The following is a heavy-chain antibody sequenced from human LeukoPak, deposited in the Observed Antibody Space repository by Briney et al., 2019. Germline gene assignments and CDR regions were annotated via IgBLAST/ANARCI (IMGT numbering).Heavy chain of an antibody. V-gene: IGHV4-4*07. CDR1: GGSISSYY. CDR3: ARDQVERSSSSPVSPDSTDFDWLFYPGSGFDP. CDR2: IYTSGST. J-gene: IGHJ5*02. Sequence: SETLSLTCTVSGGSISSYYWSWIRQPAGKGLEWIGRIYTSGSTNYNPSLKSRVTMSVDTSKNQFSLKLSSVTAADTAVYYCARDQVERSSSSPVSPDSTDFDWLFYPGSGFDPWGQGTLVTVSS. D-gene: IGHD3-9*01.